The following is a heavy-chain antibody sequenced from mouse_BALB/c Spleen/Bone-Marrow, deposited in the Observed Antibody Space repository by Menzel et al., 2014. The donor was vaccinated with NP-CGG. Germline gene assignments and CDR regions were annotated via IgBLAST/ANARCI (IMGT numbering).Heavy chain of an antibody. CDR1: GYTFSSYW. V-gene: IGHV1-9*01. CDR3: SSRYDAMDY. J-gene: IGHJ4*01. CDR2: ILPGSGST. Sequence: VQLQESGAELMKPGASVKISCEATGYTFSSYWIEWVKQRPGHGLEWIGEILPGSGSTDYNEKCKGKATFTADTSSNTAYIQLSSLTSEDSAVYDCSSRYDAMDYWGQGTSGTGSS.